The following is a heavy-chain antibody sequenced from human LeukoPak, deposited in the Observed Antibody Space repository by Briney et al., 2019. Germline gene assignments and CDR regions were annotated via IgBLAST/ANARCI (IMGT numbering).Heavy chain of an antibody. CDR2: IYHSGST. D-gene: IGHD5-18*01. CDR3: ARDRGGYSYGYLVYH. V-gene: IGHV4-38-2*02. CDR1: GYSISSGYY. J-gene: IGHJ5*02. Sequence: SETLSLTCTVSGYSISSGYYWGWIRQPPGKGLEWIGSIYHSGSTYYNPSLKSRVTIPVDTSKNQFSLKLSSVTAADTAVYYCARDRGGYSYGYLVYHWGQGTLVTVSS.